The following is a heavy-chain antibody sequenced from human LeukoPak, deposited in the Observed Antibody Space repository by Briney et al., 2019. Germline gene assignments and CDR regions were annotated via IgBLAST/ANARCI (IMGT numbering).Heavy chain of an antibody. Sequence: PGRSQRLSCEASGFAFSSSAMHWVRQAPGKGLEWVSLISYDGITEDYSDSVKGRFTISRDNAKNSLYLQMNSLRAEDTAVYYCASPYDSNAFDIWGQGTMVTVSS. D-gene: IGHD3-22*01. J-gene: IGHJ3*02. V-gene: IGHV3-30*04. CDR2: ISYDGITE. CDR1: GFAFSSSA. CDR3: ASPYDSNAFDI.